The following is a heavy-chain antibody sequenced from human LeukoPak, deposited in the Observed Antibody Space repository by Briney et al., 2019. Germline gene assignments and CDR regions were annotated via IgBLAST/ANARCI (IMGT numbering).Heavy chain of an antibody. V-gene: IGHV3-74*01. J-gene: IGHJ4*02. CDR1: GFTLSNYW. CDR2: ISDHGSIT. D-gene: IGHD2-15*01. Sequence: GGSLRLSCAASGFTLSNYWMHWVRQAPGKGLVWVSRISDHGSITNFADSVKGRFSISRDTAKNTLYLEMNSLRVEDTAVYYCARDLSGYSDYWGQGALATVSS. CDR3: ARDLSGYSDY.